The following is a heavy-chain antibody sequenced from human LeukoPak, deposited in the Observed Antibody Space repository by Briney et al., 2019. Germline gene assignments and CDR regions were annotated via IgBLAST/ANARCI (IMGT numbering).Heavy chain of an antibody. J-gene: IGHJ4*02. D-gene: IGHD5-18*01. Sequence: GGSLRLSCAASGFTFSNYEMNWVRQAPGKGLEWVSYISGSGSTIYYADSVKGRFTISRDNAKDSLYLQMNSLRAEDTAVYYCARVRSGYSHENYFDYWGQGTLITVSS. V-gene: IGHV3-48*03. CDR2: ISGSGSTI. CDR1: GFTFSNYE. CDR3: ARVRSGYSHENYFDY.